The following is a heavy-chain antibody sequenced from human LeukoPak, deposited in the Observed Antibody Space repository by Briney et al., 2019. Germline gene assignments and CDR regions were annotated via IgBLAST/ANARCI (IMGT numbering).Heavy chain of an antibody. CDR1: SGSVSSYY. Sequence: SSETLSLTCLVSSGSVSSYYWTWIRQPPGKGLEWIGYIYHTGSNNYSPSLKSRVTMYVDTSKNQLSLKLSSVTAADTAMYYCARARYTNSWYPVDIWGQGTMVTVTS. CDR2: IYHTGSN. J-gene: IGHJ3*02. D-gene: IGHD6-13*01. V-gene: IGHV4-59*08. CDR3: ARARYTNSWYPVDI.